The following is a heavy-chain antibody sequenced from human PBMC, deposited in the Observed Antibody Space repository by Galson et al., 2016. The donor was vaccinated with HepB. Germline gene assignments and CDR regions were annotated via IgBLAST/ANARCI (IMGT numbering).Heavy chain of an antibody. J-gene: IGHJ6*02. CDR2: IWYDGTKK. CDR3: AKGDNYGDIPSYYGLDV. Sequence: SLRLSCAASGFTLSTYWMHWVRQAPGKGLEWVAVIWYDGTKKYYADSVKGRFTISRDNSKNTLDLQMNRLRVEDTAVYYCAKGDNYGDIPSYYGLDVWGQGTTVTVSS. CDR1: GFTLSTYW. D-gene: IGHD3-10*01. V-gene: IGHV3-33*06.